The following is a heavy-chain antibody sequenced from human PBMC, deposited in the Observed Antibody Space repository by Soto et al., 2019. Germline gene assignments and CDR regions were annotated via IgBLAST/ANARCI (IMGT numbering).Heavy chain of an antibody. Sequence: GASVKVSCKASGGTFSSYAISWVRQAPGQGLEWMGGIIPIFGTADYAQKFQGRVTITADESTSTAYMELSSLRSEDTAVYYCASLIAAAGPPHRPRYYYGMDVWGQGTTVTVSS. D-gene: IGHD6-13*01. V-gene: IGHV1-69*13. CDR2: IIPIFGTA. CDR1: GGTFSSYA. CDR3: ASLIAAAGPPHRPRYYYGMDV. J-gene: IGHJ6*02.